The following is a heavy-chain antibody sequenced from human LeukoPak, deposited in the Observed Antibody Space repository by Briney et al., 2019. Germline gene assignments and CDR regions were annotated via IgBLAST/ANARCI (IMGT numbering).Heavy chain of an antibody. V-gene: IGHV4-34*01. D-gene: IGHD1-26*01. CDR3: ARGGRGLPTNYYYGMDV. J-gene: IGHJ6*02. CDR1: GGSFSDYY. Sequence: PSETLSLTCAVYGGSFSDYYWSWIRRPPGKGLEWIGEINHSGSTNYNSSLKSRVTISVDPSKNQFSLKLSSVTAADTAVYYCARGGRGLPTNYYYGMDVWGQGTTVTVSS. CDR2: INHSGST.